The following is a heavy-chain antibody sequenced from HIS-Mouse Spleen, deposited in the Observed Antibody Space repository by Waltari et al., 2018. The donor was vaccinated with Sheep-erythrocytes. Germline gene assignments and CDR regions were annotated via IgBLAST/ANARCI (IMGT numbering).Heavy chain of an antibody. Sequence: EVQLLESGGGLVQPGGSLRLSCAASGFTFSSYAMSWVRQAPGKGLDWVSAIRGSVGSTYYADSVKGRFTISRDNSKKTLYLQMNSLRAEDTAVYYCAKDVSPGPNSGYDYWGQGTLVTVSS. CDR1: GFTFSSYA. CDR3: AKDVSPGPNSGYDY. V-gene: IGHV3-23*01. J-gene: IGHJ4*02. D-gene: IGHD5-12*01. CDR2: IRGSVGST.